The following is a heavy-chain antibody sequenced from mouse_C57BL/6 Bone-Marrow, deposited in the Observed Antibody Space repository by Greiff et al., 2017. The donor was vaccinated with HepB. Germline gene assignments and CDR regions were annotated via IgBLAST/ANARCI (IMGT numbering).Heavy chain of an antibody. CDR3: ARPHYYGSSYVYYYAMDY. D-gene: IGHD1-1*01. Sequence: LQESGAELAKPGASVKLSCKASGYTFTSYWMHWVKQRPGQGLEWIGYINPSSGYTKYNQKFKDKATLTADKSSSTAYMQLSSLTYEDSAVYYCARPHYYGSSYVYYYAMDYWGQGTSVTVSS. J-gene: IGHJ4*01. V-gene: IGHV1-7*01. CDR2: INPSSGYT. CDR1: GYTFTSYW.